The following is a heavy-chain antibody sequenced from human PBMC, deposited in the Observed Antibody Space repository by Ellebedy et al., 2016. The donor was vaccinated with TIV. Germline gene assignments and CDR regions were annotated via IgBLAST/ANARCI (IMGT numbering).Heavy chain of an antibody. CDR2: IYHSGST. V-gene: IGHV4-38-2*02. Sequence: SETLSLTXSVSHYAISGGYYWGWIRQPPGKGLEWIGSIYHSGSTYYNPSLKSRVAISVDTSKNQFSLKLSSVTAADTAVYYCARTDLRYGMDVWGQGTTVTVSS. J-gene: IGHJ6*02. CDR1: HYAISGGYY. D-gene: IGHD3/OR15-3a*01. CDR3: ARTDLRYGMDV.